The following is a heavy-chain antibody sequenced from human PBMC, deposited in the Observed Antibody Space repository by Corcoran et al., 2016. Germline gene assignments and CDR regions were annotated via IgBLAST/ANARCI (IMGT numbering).Heavy chain of an antibody. CDR1: GFTVSTNF. V-gene: IGHV3-53*01. J-gene: IGHJ4*02. Sequence: EMQLLESGGGLIQPGGSLRLSCAVSGFTVSTNFMSWVRQAPGKGLEWVSFLYSGGDTYYADSVKGRFTISRDNSKNTLYLQMNSLRAEDTAFYYCARYRDYYGSGTYSYFDYWSQGTRVTVSS. CDR2: LYSGGDT. CDR3: ARYRDYYGSGTYSYFDY. D-gene: IGHD3-10*01.